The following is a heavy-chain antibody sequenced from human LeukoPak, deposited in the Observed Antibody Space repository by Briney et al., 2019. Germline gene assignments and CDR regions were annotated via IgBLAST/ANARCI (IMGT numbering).Heavy chain of an antibody. CDR1: GFTFSAYA. CDR2: ISGSGANT. V-gene: IGHV3-23*01. D-gene: IGHD6-13*01. J-gene: IGHJ6*03. CDR3: ARDGAAAGRSYYYYYMDV. Sequence: GGSLRLSCAASGFTFSAYAMSWVRQAPGKGLEWVSAISGSGANTYYADSVKGRFTISRDNSKNTLYLQMNSLRAEDTVVYYCARDGAAAGRSYYYYYMDVWGKGTTVTVSS.